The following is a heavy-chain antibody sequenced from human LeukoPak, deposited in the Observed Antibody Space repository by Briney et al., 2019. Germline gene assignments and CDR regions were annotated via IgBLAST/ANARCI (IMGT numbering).Heavy chain of an antibody. CDR2: IYYSGNT. J-gene: IGHJ4*02. V-gene: IGHV4-30-4*01. CDR3: ARVPANYYDSSGYYYYFDY. CDR1: GGSISSGDHY. Sequence: PSETLSLTCTVSGGSISSGDHYWSWIRQPPGKGLEWIGYIYYSGNTYYNPSLKSRVTISVDTSKNQLSLKLSSVTAADTAVYYCARVPANYYDSSGYYYYFDYWGQGTLVTVSS. D-gene: IGHD3-22*01.